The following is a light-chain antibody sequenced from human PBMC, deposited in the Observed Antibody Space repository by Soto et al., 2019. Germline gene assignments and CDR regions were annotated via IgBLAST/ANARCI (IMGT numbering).Light chain of an antibody. V-gene: IGKV3-11*01. CDR3: QPRSTVYP. Sequence: EIVLTQSPATLSLSPGERATLSCRASQSVSSYLACYQQKPGQAPRLLIYDASNRATCIPAGFSGRWSTTDFSHAPGIVEAEVFPGYYCQPRSTVYPFGGGTNVEIK. CDR1: QSVSSY. J-gene: IGKJ4*01. CDR2: DAS.